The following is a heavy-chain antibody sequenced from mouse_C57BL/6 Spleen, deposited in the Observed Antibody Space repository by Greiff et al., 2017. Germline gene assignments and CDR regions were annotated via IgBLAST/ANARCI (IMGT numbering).Heavy chain of an antibody. V-gene: IGHV1-76*01. CDR3: ARGDYGSSCDFDY. CDR2: IYPGSGNT. D-gene: IGHD1-1*01. Sequence: QVQLQQSGAELVRPGASVKLSCKASGYTFTDYYINWVKQRPGQGLEWIARIYPGSGNTYYNEKFKGKATLTAEKSSSTAYMQLSSLTSEDSAVYFCARGDYGSSCDFDYWGQGTTLTVSS. J-gene: IGHJ2*01. CDR1: GYTFTDYY.